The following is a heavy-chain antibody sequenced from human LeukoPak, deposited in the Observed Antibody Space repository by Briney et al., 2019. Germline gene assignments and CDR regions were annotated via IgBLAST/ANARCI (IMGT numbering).Heavy chain of an antibody. Sequence: ASVKVSCKASGYTFTSYGISWVRQAPGQGLEWMGWISAYNGNTNYAQKLQGRVTMTTDTSTSTAYMELRSLRSDDTAVYYCAREGRYYYDSSGSYLDYWGQGTLVTVSS. CDR3: AREGRYYYDSSGSYLDY. CDR2: ISAYNGNT. V-gene: IGHV1-18*01. CDR1: GYTFTSYG. D-gene: IGHD3-22*01. J-gene: IGHJ4*02.